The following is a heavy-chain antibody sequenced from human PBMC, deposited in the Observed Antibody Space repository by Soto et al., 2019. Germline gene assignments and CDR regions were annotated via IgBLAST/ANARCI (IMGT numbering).Heavy chain of an antibody. CDR1: VFTFSSYA. CDR3: AKTRYNWNSGFMDV. CDR2: ISGSGGST. D-gene: IGHD1-7*01. Sequence: WGSLRLSCSASVFTFSSYAMSWFRQAPGKGLEWVSAISGSGGSTYYADSVKGRFTISRDNSKNTLYLQMNSLRAEDTAVYYCAKTRYNWNSGFMDVWGQGTTVTVSS. J-gene: IGHJ6*01. V-gene: IGHV3-23*01.